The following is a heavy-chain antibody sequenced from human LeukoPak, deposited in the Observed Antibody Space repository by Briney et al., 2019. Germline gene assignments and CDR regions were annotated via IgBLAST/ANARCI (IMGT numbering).Heavy chain of an antibody. CDR3: ARDLWNFYDDSGYNRDFDS. Sequence: ASVKVSCKATSRVSWVRQGPGQGLEWMGWIGTYGGDTYYAQKFQGRITVTTDTSTSTVYMELRNLRSDDTAVYYCARDLWNFYDDSGYNRDFDSWGPGTLVTVSS. J-gene: IGHJ5*01. CDR1: TSR. V-gene: IGHV1-18*01. CDR2: IGTYGGDT. D-gene: IGHD3-22*01.